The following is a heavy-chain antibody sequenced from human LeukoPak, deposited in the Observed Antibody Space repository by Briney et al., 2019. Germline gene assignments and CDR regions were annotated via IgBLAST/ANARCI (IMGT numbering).Heavy chain of an antibody. CDR3: ARYCSSTSCYQYFQH. D-gene: IGHD2-2*01. J-gene: IGHJ1*01. CDR2: IYQSGTT. V-gene: IGHV4-38-2*01. CDR1: GYSISSGYY. Sequence: PSETLSLTCAVSGYSISSGYYWGWIRQPPGKGLEWIGNIYQSGTTYYNPSLKSRVTISVDTSQNQFSLKLSSVTAADTAVYYCARYCSSTSCYQYFQHWGQGTLVTVSS.